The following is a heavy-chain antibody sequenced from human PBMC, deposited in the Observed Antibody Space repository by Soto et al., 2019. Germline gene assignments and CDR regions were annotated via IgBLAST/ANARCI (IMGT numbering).Heavy chain of an antibody. Sequence: SETLSLTCAVSGDSVARSNCWSVLRQSPGKGLEWIGEIYHSGNTKYNPSLKSRITMSVDKAKNQFSLKMTSVTAADTAVYYCATSGWNEDFYYYYGMDVWGQGTTVTVSS. CDR3: ATSGWNEDFYYYYGMDV. CDR1: GDSVARSNC. V-gene: IGHV4-4*02. D-gene: IGHD6-19*01. J-gene: IGHJ6*02. CDR2: IYHSGNT.